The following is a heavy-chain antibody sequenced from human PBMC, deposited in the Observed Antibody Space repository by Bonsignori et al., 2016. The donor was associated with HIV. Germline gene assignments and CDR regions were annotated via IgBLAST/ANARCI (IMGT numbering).Heavy chain of an antibody. J-gene: IGHJ6*03. Sequence: QLVESGGGLVQPGGSLRLSCAASGFTFRSYSMNWVRQAPGKGLEWVSYISTRSSSIYYADSVKGRFTISRDNAKNSLSLQMNSLRVEDTGVYYCARETTDMDVVGQRDH. V-gene: IGHV3-48*01. CDR3: ARETTDMDV. CDR1: GFTFRSYS. D-gene: IGHD1-1*01. CDR2: ISTRSSSI.